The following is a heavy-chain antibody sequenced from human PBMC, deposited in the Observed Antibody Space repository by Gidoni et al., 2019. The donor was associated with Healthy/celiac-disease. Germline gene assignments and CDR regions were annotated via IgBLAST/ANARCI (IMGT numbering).Heavy chain of an antibody. CDR1: GYTFTSYD. CDR2: MNPNSGNP. CDR3: ASSYGGVVLWFGEPAGYYGMDV. J-gene: IGHJ6*02. Sequence: QVQLVQSGAEVKKPGASVKVSCKASGYTFTSYDINWVRQATGQGLEWMGWMNPNSGNPGYAQKFQGRVTMTRNTSISTAYMELSSLRSEDTAVYYCASSYGGVVLWFGEPAGYYGMDVWGQGTTVTVSS. V-gene: IGHV1-8*01. D-gene: IGHD3-10*01.